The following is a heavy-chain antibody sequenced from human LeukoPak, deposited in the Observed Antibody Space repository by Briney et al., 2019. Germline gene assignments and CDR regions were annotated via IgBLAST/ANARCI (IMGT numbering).Heavy chain of an antibody. D-gene: IGHD4-23*01. V-gene: IGHV4-34*01. Sequence: SETLSLTCAVYGGSFSGYYWGWIRQPPGKGLEWIGEVDHSGGSIYTPPLKSRVTISVDTSKTQFSLKLSSVTAADTAVYYCARVVVTESAYFDYWGQGTLVTVSS. CDR3: ARVVVTESAYFDY. CDR1: GGSFSGYY. CDR2: VDHSGGS. J-gene: IGHJ4*02.